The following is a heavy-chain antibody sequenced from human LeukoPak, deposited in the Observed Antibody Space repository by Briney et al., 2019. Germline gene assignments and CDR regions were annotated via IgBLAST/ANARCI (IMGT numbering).Heavy chain of an antibody. D-gene: IGHD1-26*01. J-gene: IGHJ4*02. Sequence: ASVKVSCKASGYTFTSYAMHWVRQAPGQRLEWMGWISAGNGNTKYSQKFQGRVTIARDTSASTAYMELSSLRSEDTAVYYCARGGRGSCFGYWGQGTLVTVSS. CDR3: ARGGRGSCFGY. CDR1: GYTFTSYA. V-gene: IGHV1-3*01. CDR2: ISAGNGNT.